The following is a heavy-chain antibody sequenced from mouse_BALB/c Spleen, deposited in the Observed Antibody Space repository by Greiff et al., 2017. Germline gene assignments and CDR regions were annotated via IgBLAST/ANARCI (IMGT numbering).Heavy chain of an antibody. J-gene: IGHJ1*01. CDR2: IWGGGST. CDR1: GFSLSRYS. CDR3: ARNLDYYGSSWYFDV. Sequence: VMLVESGPGLVAPSQSLSITCTVSGFSLSRYSVHWVRQPPGKGLEWLGMIWGGGSTDYNSALKSRLSISKDNSKSQVFLKMNSLQTDDTAMYYCARNLDYYGSSWYFDVWGAGTTVTVSS. V-gene: IGHV2-6-4*01. D-gene: IGHD1-1*01.